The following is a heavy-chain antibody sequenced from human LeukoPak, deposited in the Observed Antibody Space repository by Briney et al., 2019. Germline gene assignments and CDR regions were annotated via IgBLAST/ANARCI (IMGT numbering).Heavy chain of an antibody. V-gene: IGHV4-59*01. J-gene: IGHJ5*02. D-gene: IGHD6-19*01. CDR2: IYYSGSI. Sequence: SETLSLTCTVSGGSISSYYWSWIRQPPGKGLEWIGYIYYSGSINYNPSLKSRVTISVDTSKNQFSLKLSSVTAADTAVYYCARDGGIAVAGTWWFDPWGQGTLVTVSS. CDR1: GGSISSYY. CDR3: ARDGGIAVAGTWWFDP.